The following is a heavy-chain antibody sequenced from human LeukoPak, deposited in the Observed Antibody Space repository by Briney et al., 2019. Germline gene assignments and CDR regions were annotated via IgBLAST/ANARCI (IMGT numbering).Heavy chain of an antibody. V-gene: IGHV3-48*02. CDR2: ISSSTTLI. CDR1: GFTSSSYW. CDR3: VREGHYGALDI. D-gene: IGHD3-10*01. J-gene: IGHJ3*02. Sequence: GGSLRLSCAASGFTSSSYWMGWVRQAPGKGLEWVSYISSSTTLIHYADSVKGRFTISRDNAKSSLYLQMNSLRDEDTALYFCVREGHYGALDIWGQGTMVTVSS.